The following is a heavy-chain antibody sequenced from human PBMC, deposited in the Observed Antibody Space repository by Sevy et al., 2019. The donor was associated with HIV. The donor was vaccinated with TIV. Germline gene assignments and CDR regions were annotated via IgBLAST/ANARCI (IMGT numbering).Heavy chain of an antibody. D-gene: IGHD1-1*01. CDR3: ARGRSNFRY. Sequence: SETLSLTCTLSGASMSGYYWSWIRQPPGKGLEWIGYIYDTGDTNFNPSLKSRVTISQDTSKTQFSLSLSSVNTADTAVYCYARGRSNFRYWSQGTLVTVSS. CDR1: GASMSGYY. CDR2: IYDTGDT. J-gene: IGHJ4*02. V-gene: IGHV4-59*13.